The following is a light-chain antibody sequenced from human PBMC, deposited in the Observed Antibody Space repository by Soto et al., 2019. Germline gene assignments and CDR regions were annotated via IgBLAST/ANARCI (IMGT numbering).Light chain of an antibody. CDR1: RYDIGRFS. CDR3: GGWDGTLNGPL. Sequence: QSVLTQPPSASRTPGQRLTISCSGSRYDIGRFSVNWYQQVPGTAPKLLIYNDNQRPSGVPERFSASKSGTSTSLAISGLQSDDEADYFCGGWDGTLNGPLFGGGTKVTVL. CDR2: NDN. V-gene: IGLV1-44*01. J-gene: IGLJ3*02.